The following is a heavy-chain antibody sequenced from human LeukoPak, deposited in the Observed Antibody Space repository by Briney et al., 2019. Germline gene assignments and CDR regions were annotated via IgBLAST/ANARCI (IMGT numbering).Heavy chain of an antibody. CDR1: SGSISSSSYY. V-gene: IGHV4-39*07. CDR2: IYYSGNT. J-gene: IGHJ5*02. Sequence: SETLSLTCTVSSGSISSSSYYWGWIRQPPGKGLEWIGSIYYSGNTYYNPSLKSRVTISVDTSKNQFSLKLSSVTAADTAVYYCARMLSGWSTPNWFDPWGQGTLVTVSS. D-gene: IGHD2-15*01. CDR3: ARMLSGWSTPNWFDP.